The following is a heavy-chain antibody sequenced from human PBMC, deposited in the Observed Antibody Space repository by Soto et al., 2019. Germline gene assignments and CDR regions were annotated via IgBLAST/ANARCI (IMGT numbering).Heavy chain of an antibody. D-gene: IGHD3-10*01. J-gene: IGHJ5*02. CDR1: GDSVSTNSAT. V-gene: IGHV6-1*01. Sequence: SQTLSLTCAISGDSVSTNSATWDWIRQSPSRGLEWPGRTYYRSKWYNDYAVSVEGRITINPDTSNNQVSLQLNSVSPEDSAVYYCAREYFGDLLNFDPWGQGTLVTVSS. CDR2: TYYRSKWYN. CDR3: AREYFGDLLNFDP.